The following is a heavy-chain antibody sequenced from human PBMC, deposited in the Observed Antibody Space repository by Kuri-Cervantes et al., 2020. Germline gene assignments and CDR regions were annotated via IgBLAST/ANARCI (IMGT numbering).Heavy chain of an antibody. J-gene: IGHJ3*02. CDR1: GFTFSSYS. CDR2: IYYSGST. CDR3: ARDSTIEGIVRAFDI. V-gene: IGHV4-59*01. D-gene: IGHD2-15*01. Sequence: ESLKISCAASGFTFSSYSMNWVRQAPGKGLEWIGYIYYSGSTNYNPSLKSRVTISVDTSKNQFSLKLSSVTAADTAVYYCARDSTIEGIVRAFDIWGQGTMVTVSS.